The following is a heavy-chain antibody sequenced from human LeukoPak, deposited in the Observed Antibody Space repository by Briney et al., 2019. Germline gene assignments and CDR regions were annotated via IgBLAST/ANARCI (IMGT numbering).Heavy chain of an antibody. Sequence: GGSLRLACATSGFTFSNCGMSWVRQAPGKGLQWLSVIGGDGTTYYADSVKGRFTVSRDNSENTLYLQMNSLRAEDTAVYYCAKGPYGLGIYYGMDVWGQGTTVTV. CDR2: IGGDGTT. V-gene: IGHV3-23*01. D-gene: IGHD3-10*01. CDR1: GFTFSNCG. J-gene: IGHJ6*02. CDR3: AKGPYGLGIYYGMDV.